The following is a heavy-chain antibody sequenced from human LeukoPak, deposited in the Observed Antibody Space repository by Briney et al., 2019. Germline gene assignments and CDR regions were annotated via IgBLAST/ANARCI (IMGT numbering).Heavy chain of an antibody. J-gene: IGHJ4*02. D-gene: IGHD6-6*01. V-gene: IGHV3-74*01. Sequence: GGSLRLSCTASGFSFSGHWMHWACQLPGKGLVWVSRISPTGSTTSYADSVKGRFTVSRDNAKNTLYLQVNNLRAEDTVVYYCARGPNSNWSGLDFWGQGTLLTVSS. CDR3: ARGPNSNWSGLDF. CDR2: ISPTGSTT. CDR1: GFSFSGHW.